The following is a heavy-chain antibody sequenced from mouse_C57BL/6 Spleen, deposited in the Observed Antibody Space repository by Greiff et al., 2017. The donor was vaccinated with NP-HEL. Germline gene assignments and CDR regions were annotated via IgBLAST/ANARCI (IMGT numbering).Heavy chain of an antibody. CDR2: IDPSDSYT. D-gene: IGHD4-1*01. Sequence: QVQLQQPGAELVMPGASVKLSCKASGYTFTSYWMHWVKQRPGQGLEWIGEIDPSDSYTNYNQKFKGKSTLTVDKSSSTAYMQLSSLTSEDSAVYYCARLGREDYWGQGTTLTVSS. CDR1: GYTFTSYW. CDR3: ARLGREDY. V-gene: IGHV1-69*01. J-gene: IGHJ2*01.